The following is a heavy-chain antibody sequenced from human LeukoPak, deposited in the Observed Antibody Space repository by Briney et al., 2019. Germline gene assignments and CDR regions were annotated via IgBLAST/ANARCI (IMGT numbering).Heavy chain of an antibody. D-gene: IGHD6-19*01. CDR2: ISGSGGST. J-gene: IGHJ3*02. Sequence: GGSLRLSCAASGFTFSDYYMSWVRQAPGKGLEWVSAISGSGGSTYYADSVKGRFTISRDNSKNTLYLQMNSLRAEDTAVYYCAKDPIAVAGKDAFDIWGQGTMVTVSS. CDR1: GFTFSDYY. CDR3: AKDPIAVAGKDAFDI. V-gene: IGHV3-23*01.